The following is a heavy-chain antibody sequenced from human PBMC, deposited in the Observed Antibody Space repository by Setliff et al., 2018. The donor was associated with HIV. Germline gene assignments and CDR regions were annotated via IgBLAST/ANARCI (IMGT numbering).Heavy chain of an antibody. CDR3: ARGVNFDY. CDR2: IYIYNSGST. Sequence: SETLSLTCSVSGGSFSGYYWSWIRQPPGKGLEWIGYIYIYNSGSTNYNPSLTGRVTISADTSRNQFSLKLTSVTAADTAIYYCARGVNFDYWGQGTQVTVSS. J-gene: IGHJ4*02. CDR1: GGSFSGYY. V-gene: IGHV4-59*01. D-gene: IGHD3-3*01.